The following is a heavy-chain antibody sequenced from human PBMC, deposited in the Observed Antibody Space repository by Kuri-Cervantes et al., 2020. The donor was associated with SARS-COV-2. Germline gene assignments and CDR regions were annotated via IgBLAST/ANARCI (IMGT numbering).Heavy chain of an antibody. J-gene: IGHJ4*02. V-gene: IGHV3-30*18. CDR1: GFTFSSYG. CDR2: ISYDGSNK. D-gene: IGHD1-26*01. Sequence: GESLKISCAASGFTFSSYGMHWVRQAPGKGLEWVAVISYDGSNKYYADSVKGRFTISRDNSKNTLYLQMNSLRAEDTAVYYCAKDGPDSGSYFFDYWGQGTLVTVSS. CDR3: AKDGPDSGSYFFDY.